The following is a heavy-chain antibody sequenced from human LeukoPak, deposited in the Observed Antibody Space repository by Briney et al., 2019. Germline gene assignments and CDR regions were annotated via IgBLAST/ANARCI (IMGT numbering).Heavy chain of an antibody. CDR3: ARAARDYEIDY. CDR1: GGSISSYY. J-gene: IGHJ4*02. CDR2: IYYSGST. V-gene: IGHV4-59*01. D-gene: IGHD4-17*01. Sequence: SETLSLTCTVSGGSISSYYWSWVRQPPGKGLEWIGYIYYSGSTNYNPFLKSRVTISVDTSKNQFSLKLSSVTAADTAVYYCARAARDYEIDYWGQGTLVTVSS.